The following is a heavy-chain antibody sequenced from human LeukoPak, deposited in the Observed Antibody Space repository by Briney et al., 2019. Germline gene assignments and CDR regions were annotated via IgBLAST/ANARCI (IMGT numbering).Heavy chain of an antibody. CDR2: IYYSGST. J-gene: IGHJ4*02. CDR3: ASPYSNYVGLFDY. Sequence: SETLSLTCTVSAGSISSSSYYWGWIRQPPGKGLEWIGSIYYSGSTYYNPSLKSRVTISVDTSKNQFSLKLSSVTAADTAVYYCASPYSNYVGLFDYWGQGTLVTVSS. D-gene: IGHD4-11*01. CDR1: AGSISSSSYY. V-gene: IGHV4-39*01.